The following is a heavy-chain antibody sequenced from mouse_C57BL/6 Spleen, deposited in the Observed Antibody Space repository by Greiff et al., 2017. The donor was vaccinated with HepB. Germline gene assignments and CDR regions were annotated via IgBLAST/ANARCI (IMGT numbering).Heavy chain of an antibody. CDR2: ISYDGSN. CDR1: GYSITSGYY. J-gene: IGHJ2*01. D-gene: IGHD2-4*01. V-gene: IGHV3-6*01. CDR3: ARGSFYDYDGGLFDY. Sequence: EVQLQESGPGLVKPSQSLSLTCSVTGYSITSGYYWNWIRQFPGNKLEWMGYISYDGSNNYNPSLKNRISITRDTSKNQFFLKLNSVTTEDTATYYCARGSFYDYDGGLFDYWGQGTTLTVSS.